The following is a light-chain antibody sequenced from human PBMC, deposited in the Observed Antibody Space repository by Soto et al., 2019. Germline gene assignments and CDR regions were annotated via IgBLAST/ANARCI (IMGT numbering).Light chain of an antibody. CDR1: HSVGSL. V-gene: IGKV3-15*01. J-gene: IGKJ1*01. CDR2: GAY. Sequence: EVLMTQSPATLSVSPGERARVAGRASHSVGSLLAWYQQKPGQAPRLLIYGAYTRATGIPARFSGSGSGTDYTLTISSLQPEDFATYYCQQSYNTPQTFGQGTKVDI. CDR3: QQSYNTPQT.